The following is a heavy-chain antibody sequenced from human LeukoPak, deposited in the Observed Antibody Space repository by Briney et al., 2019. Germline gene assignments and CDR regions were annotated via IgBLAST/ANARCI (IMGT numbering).Heavy chain of an antibody. CDR2: IKEDGSET. Sequence: GALRLSCAASGFPFKKYWMNWVRQVPGKGLECLANIKEDGSETYYADSVKGRFAISRNNAKNSLYLQMNNLRDEDTAVCYCAKNHVTVPNGDWFGPWGQGTLVTVSS. V-gene: IGHV3-7*01. J-gene: IGHJ5*02. CDR3: AKNHVTVPNGDWFGP. D-gene: IGHD4-11*01. CDR1: GFPFKKYW.